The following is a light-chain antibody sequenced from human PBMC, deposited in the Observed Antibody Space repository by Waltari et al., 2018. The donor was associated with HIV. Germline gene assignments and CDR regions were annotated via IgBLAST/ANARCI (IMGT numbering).Light chain of an antibody. Sequence: QSALTQPASVSGSPGQSITISCTGPTSDIGEDNYVSWFHHHPAEAPKLIIFEVSNRPSGVSTRFSGSKSGNTASLTVSGLQPEDEADYYCSSYTNKYTWVFGGGTKLTVL. V-gene: IGLV2-14*01. CDR1: TSDIGEDNY. CDR2: EVS. CDR3: SSYTNKYTWV. J-gene: IGLJ3*02.